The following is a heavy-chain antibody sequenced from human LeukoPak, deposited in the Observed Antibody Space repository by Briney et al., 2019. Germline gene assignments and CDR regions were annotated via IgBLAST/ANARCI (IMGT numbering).Heavy chain of an antibody. V-gene: IGHV4-30-2*01. CDR1: GGSISSGDYS. Sequence: SQTLSLTCAVSGGSISSGDYSWSWIRQPPGKGLEWIGYIYHSGRTYYNPSLKSRVTISIDRSKNQFSLKLSSVTAADTAVYYCARDLLWFGEAYFDYWGQGTLVNVSS. J-gene: IGHJ4*02. D-gene: IGHD3-10*01. CDR2: IYHSGRT. CDR3: ARDLLWFGEAYFDY.